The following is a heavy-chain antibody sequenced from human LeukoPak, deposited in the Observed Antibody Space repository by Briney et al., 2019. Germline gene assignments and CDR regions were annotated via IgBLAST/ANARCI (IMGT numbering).Heavy chain of an antibody. Sequence: GGSLRLSCAASGFTFSSYAMHWVRQAPGKGLEYVSAISSNGGSTYYANSVKGRFTISRDNSKNTLYLQMNSLRAEDTAVYYCARARSSYYDSSGYYDYWGQGTLVTVSS. V-gene: IGHV3-64*01. CDR1: GFTFSSYA. CDR2: ISSNGGST. D-gene: IGHD3-22*01. J-gene: IGHJ4*02. CDR3: ARARSSYYDSSGYYDY.